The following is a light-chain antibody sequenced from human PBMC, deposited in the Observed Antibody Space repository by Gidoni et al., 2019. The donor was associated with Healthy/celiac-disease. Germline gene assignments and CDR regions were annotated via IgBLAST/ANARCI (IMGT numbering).Light chain of an antibody. CDR2: DDS. J-gene: IGLJ2*01. V-gene: IGLV3-21*03. CDR3: QVWDSSSDLVV. Sequence: SSVLPQPPSVSVAPGKTARITCGGNTIGSKSVHWYQQKPGQAPVLVVYDDSDRPSGNPERFSGSNSGNTATLTISRVEAGDEADYYCQVWDSSSDLVVFGGGTKLTVL. CDR1: TIGSKS.